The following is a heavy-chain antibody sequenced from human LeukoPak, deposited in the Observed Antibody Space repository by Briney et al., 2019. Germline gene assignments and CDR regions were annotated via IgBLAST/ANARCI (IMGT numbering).Heavy chain of an antibody. CDR1: GGTFSSYA. CDR2: IIPILGIA. J-gene: IGHJ5*02. D-gene: IGHD2-15*01. CDR3: ARAVVAELNWFDP. Sequence: SVKVSCKASGGTFSSYAISWVRQAPGQGLEWMGRIIPILGIANYAQKFQGRVTITADKSTSTAYMELSSLRSEDTAVYYCARAVVAELNWFDPRGQGTLVTVSS. V-gene: IGHV1-69*04.